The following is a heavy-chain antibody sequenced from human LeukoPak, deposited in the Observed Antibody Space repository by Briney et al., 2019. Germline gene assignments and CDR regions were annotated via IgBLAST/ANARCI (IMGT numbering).Heavy chain of an antibody. D-gene: IGHD3-22*01. J-gene: IGHJ4*02. V-gene: IGHV3-7*01. CDR2: IKQDGSEK. CDR3: ARAPYYYDSSGYYGRSYYFDY. CDR1: GFTFSSYW. Sequence: PGGSLRLSCAASGFTFSSYWMSWVRQAPGKGLEWVANIKQDGSEKYYVDSVKGRFTISRDNAKNSLYLQMNSLRAEDTAVSYCARAPYYYDSSGYYGRSYYFDYWGQGTLVTVSS.